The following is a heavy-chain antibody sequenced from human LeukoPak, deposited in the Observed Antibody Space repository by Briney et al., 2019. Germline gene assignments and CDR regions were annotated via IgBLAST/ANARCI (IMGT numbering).Heavy chain of an antibody. CDR2: ISSSSSYI. V-gene: IGHV3-21*01. CDR1: GFTFSSYS. Sequence: GGSLRLSCAASGFTFSSYSMNWVRQAPGKGLEWVSSISSSSSYIYYADSVKGRFTISRDNAKNSLYLQMDSLRAEDTAVYYCATGYSSVLSSDDYWGQGTLATVSS. CDR3: ATGYSSVLSSDDY. J-gene: IGHJ4*02. D-gene: IGHD6-19*01.